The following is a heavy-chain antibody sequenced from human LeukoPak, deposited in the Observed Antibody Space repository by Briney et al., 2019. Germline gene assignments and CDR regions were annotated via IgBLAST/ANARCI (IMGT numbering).Heavy chain of an antibody. J-gene: IGHJ5*02. CDR2: IYTSGST. V-gene: IGHV4-61*02. CDR3: ARDGYDFWSGYSPFDP. Sequence: SETPSLTCTVSGGSISSGSYYWSWIRQPSGKGLEWIGRIYTSGSTNYNPSLNSRVTISVDTSKNQFSLKLSSVTAADTAVYYCARDGYDFWSGYSPFDPWGQGTLVTVSS. CDR1: GGSISSGSYY. D-gene: IGHD3-3*01.